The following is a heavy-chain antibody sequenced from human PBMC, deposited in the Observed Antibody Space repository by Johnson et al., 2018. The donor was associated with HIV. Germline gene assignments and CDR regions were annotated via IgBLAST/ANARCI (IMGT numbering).Heavy chain of an antibody. CDR2: ISYDGSNK. D-gene: IGHD2-21*01. CDR3: ARGGPFHAFDI. V-gene: IGHV3-30-3*01. CDR1: GFTFSRYT. Sequence: QVQLVESGGGLVKTGGSLRLSCAASGFTFSRYTMHWVRQAPGKGLEWVAVISYDGSNKYYADSVKGRFTISRDNAKNTLFLQMNSLRAEDTAMYFCARGGPFHAFDIWGHGTTVTVSS. J-gene: IGHJ3*02.